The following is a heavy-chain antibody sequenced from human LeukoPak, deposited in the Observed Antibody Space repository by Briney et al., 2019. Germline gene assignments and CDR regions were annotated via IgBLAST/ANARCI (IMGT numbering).Heavy chain of an antibody. V-gene: IGHV3-21*04. CDR3: AKDFARYYYDSSGYYDPRGDYYYGMDV. J-gene: IGHJ6*02. D-gene: IGHD3-22*01. CDR2: ISSSSSYI. CDR1: GFTFSSYS. Sequence: PGGSLRLSCAASGFTFSSYSMNWVRQAPGERLEWVSSISSSSSYIYYADSVKGRFTISRDNAKNSLYLQMNSLRAEDTALYYCAKDFARYYYDSSGYYDPRGDYYYGMDVWGQGTTVTVSS.